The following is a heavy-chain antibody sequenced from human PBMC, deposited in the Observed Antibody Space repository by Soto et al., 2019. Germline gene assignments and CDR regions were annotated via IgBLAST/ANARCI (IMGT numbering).Heavy chain of an antibody. D-gene: IGHD4-17*01. J-gene: IGHJ4*02. CDR1: GFTFSSYA. Sequence: XVSLRLSCAASGFTFSSYAMSGVRQAPGKGLEWVSAISGSGGSTYYADSVKGRFTISRDNSKNTLYLQMNSLRAEDTAVYYCAKEDADDYRVYWGQGTLVTVSS. CDR3: AKEDADDYRVY. CDR2: ISGSGGST. V-gene: IGHV3-23*01.